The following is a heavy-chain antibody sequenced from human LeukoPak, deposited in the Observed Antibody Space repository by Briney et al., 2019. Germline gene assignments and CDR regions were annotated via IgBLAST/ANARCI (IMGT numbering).Heavy chain of an antibody. Sequence: GGSLRLSCAASGLTFSNYWMSWVRQAPGKGLEWVANIKRDGSEKYYVDSVKGRFTISRDNAKNSLYLQMNSLRVEDTAVYYCARGSAYYDSSGYLWGQGTLVTVSS. D-gene: IGHD3-22*01. CDR3: ARGSAYYDSSGYL. CDR2: IKRDGSEK. CDR1: GLTFSNYW. V-gene: IGHV3-7*01. J-gene: IGHJ4*02.